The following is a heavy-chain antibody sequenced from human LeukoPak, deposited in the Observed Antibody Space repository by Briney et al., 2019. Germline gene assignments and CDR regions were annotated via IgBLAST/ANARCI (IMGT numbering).Heavy chain of an antibody. CDR3: ARGGASIAVTGTGGFDY. J-gene: IGHJ4*02. Sequence: GGSLRLSCAATGFTFSSDSMNWVRQAPGKGLEWVSSISSSSNYIFYADSVKGRFTISRDNAKNSLYLQMNSLRVEDTAVYYCARGGASIAVTGTGGFDYWGQGTLVTVSS. CDR2: ISSSSNYI. V-gene: IGHV3-21*01. CDR1: GFTFSSDS. D-gene: IGHD6-19*01.